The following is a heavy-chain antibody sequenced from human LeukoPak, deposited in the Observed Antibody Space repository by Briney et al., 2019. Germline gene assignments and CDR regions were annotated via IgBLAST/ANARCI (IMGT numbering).Heavy chain of an antibody. Sequence: GGSLRLSCAASGFTFSSYGMHWVRQAPGKGLEWVAVISYDGSNKYYADSVKGRFTISRDNSKNTLYLQMNSLRAEDTAVYYCARVGDSSSWRPRNDYYYYYYMDVWGKGTTVTISS. V-gene: IGHV3-30*03. J-gene: IGHJ6*03. D-gene: IGHD6-13*01. CDR3: ARVGDSSSWRPRNDYYYYYYMDV. CDR1: GFTFSSYG. CDR2: ISYDGSNK.